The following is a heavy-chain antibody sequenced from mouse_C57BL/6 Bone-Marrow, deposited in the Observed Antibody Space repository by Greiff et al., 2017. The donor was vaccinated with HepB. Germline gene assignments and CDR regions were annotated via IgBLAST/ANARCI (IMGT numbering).Heavy chain of an antibody. CDR2: IDPETGGT. CDR3: TREGDRGGFAY. Sequence: VQLQQSGAELVRPGASVTLSCKASGYTFTDYEMHWVKQTPVHGLEWIGAIDPETGGTAYNQKFKGKAILTADKSSSTAYMELRSLTSADSAVYYCTREGDRGGFAYWGQGTLVTVSA. J-gene: IGHJ3*01. V-gene: IGHV1-15*01. CDR1: GYTFTDYE. D-gene: IGHD3-3*01.